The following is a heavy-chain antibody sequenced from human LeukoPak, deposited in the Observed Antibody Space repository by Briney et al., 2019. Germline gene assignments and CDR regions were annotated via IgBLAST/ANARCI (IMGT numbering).Heavy chain of an antibody. Sequence: ASVKVSCKVSGYTLTELSMHWVRQAPGQGLEWMGWINPNSGGTNYAQKFQGRVTMTRDTSISTAYMELSRLRSDDTAVYYCARSISGYGYYYYGMDVWGQGTTVTVSS. CDR2: INPNSGGT. D-gene: IGHD5-12*01. V-gene: IGHV1-2*02. CDR3: ARSISGYGYYYYGMDV. J-gene: IGHJ6*02. CDR1: GYTLTELS.